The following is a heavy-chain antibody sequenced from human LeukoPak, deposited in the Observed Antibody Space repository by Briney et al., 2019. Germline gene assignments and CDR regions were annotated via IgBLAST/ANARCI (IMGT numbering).Heavy chain of an antibody. CDR3: ARPLGSSGSFDY. V-gene: IGHV4-38-2*02. CDR1: GYSISSGYY. J-gene: IGHJ4*02. CDR2: IYHSGST. Sequence: SETLSLTCTVSGYSISSGYYWGWIRQPPGKGLEWIGSIYHSGSTYYNPSLKSRVTISVDTSKNQFSLKLSSVTAADTAVYYCARPLGSSGSFDYWGQGTLVTVSS. D-gene: IGHD3-10*01.